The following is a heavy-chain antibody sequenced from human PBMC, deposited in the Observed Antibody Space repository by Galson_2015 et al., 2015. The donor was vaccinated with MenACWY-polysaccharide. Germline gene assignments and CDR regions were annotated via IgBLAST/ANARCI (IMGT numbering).Heavy chain of an antibody. V-gene: IGHV3-20*01. J-gene: IGHJ6*02. CDR2: INWSGGST. CDR3: ARDSSSSYGMDV. D-gene: IGHD6-6*01. Sequence: SLRLSCAASGFTFDDYGMSWVRQAPGKGLEWVSGINWSGGSTGYADSVKGRFTISRDNAKNSLYLQMNSLRAEDTALYHCARDSSSSYGMDVWCQGTTVTVSS. CDR1: GFTFDDYG.